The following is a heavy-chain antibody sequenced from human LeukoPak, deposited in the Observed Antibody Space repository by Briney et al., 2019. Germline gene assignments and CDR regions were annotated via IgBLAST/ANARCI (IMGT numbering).Heavy chain of an antibody. D-gene: IGHD6-19*01. Sequence: ASVKVSCKTSGYTFTSYYMHWVRQAPGQGLEWMGIINPSGGSTSYAQKFQGRVTMTRDTSTSTVYMELSSLRSEDTAVYYCAREDVAVDFGDWGQGTLVTVSS. CDR1: GYTFTSYY. CDR2: INPSGGST. J-gene: IGHJ4*02. V-gene: IGHV1-46*01. CDR3: AREDVAVDFGD.